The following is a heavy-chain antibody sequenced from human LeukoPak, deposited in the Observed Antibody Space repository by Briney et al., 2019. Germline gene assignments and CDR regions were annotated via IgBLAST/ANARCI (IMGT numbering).Heavy chain of an antibody. J-gene: IGHJ4*02. CDR1: GGSISSSNW. Sequence: SETLSLTCAVSGGSISSSNWWSWVRQPPGKGLEWIGYIYYSGTTNYNPSLKSRVTMSVDTSKNQFSLNLRSVTAADTAVYHCARLKFDVLTGYYEALDYWGQGTLVTVSS. CDR3: ARLKFDVLTGYYEALDY. V-gene: IGHV4-4*02. D-gene: IGHD3-9*01. CDR2: IYYSGTT.